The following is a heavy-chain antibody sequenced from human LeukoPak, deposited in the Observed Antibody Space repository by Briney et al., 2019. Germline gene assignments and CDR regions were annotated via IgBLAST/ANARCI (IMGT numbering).Heavy chain of an antibody. Sequence: PGGSLRLSCAASGFTFSSYAMSWVRQAPGKGLEWVSGISGSGGSTYYADSVKGRFTISRDNPKNTLYLQMTSLRAEDTAVYYCVKLSSGSGSKFGFDSWGQGTLVTVSS. J-gene: IGHJ4*02. CDR3: VKLSSGSGSKFGFDS. D-gene: IGHD6-19*01. V-gene: IGHV3-23*01. CDR2: ISGSGGST. CDR1: GFTFSSYA.